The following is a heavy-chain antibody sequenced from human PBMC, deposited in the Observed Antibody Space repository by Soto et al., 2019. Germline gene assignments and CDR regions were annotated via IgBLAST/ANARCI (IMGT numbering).Heavy chain of an antibody. CDR2: ISWNSGSI. Sequence: EVQLVESGGGLVQPGRSLRLSCAASGFTFDDYAMHWVRQAPGKGLEWVSGISWNSGSIGYADSVKGRFTISTDNAKNSLYLQMNSLRAEDTALYYCAKGLSIAANGFHPWGQGTLVTVSS. J-gene: IGHJ5*02. V-gene: IGHV3-9*01. CDR3: AKGLSIAANGFHP. D-gene: IGHD6-6*01. CDR1: GFTFDDYA.